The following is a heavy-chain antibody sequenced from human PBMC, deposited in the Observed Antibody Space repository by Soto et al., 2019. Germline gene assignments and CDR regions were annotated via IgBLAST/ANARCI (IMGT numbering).Heavy chain of an antibody. Sequence: PGGSLRLSCVASGFTFSDYNMNWVRQAPGKGLEWVSFISGRSNTIYYADSVKGRFTISRDNAKNSLYLLMNSLRAEDTAAYYCTREGDGSGFFSDFWGQGALVTVSS. CDR1: GFTFSDYN. CDR2: ISGRSNTI. D-gene: IGHD3-22*01. V-gene: IGHV3-48*01. J-gene: IGHJ4*02. CDR3: TREGDGSGFFSDF.